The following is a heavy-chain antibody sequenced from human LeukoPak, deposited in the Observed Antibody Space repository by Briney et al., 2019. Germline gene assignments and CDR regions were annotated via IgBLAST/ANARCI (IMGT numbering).Heavy chain of an antibody. D-gene: IGHD3-10*02. V-gene: IGHV3-48*03. CDR3: AELGITMIGGV. CDR1: GFTFSSYE. Sequence: GGSLRLSCAASGFTFSSYEMNWVRQAPGKGLEWVSYISSSGSTIYYADSVKGRFTVSRDNAKNSLYLLMNSLRAEDTAVYYCAELGITMIGGVWGKGTTVTISS. J-gene: IGHJ6*04. CDR2: ISSSGSTI.